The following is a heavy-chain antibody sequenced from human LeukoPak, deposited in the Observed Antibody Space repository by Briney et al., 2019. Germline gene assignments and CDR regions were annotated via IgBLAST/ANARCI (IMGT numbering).Heavy chain of an antibody. V-gene: IGHV3-9*03. CDR2: ITWNSAGI. D-gene: IGHD6-25*01. Sequence: RSLRLSFAASGFTFDDYSMHWVPEAPGKGLEGVLGITWNSAGIDYADSVKGRFTISRDNAKNSLYLQMNSLRAEDMALYYCAKDRLSGFDAFDIWGQGTVVTVSS. CDR3: AKDRLSGFDAFDI. CDR1: GFTFDDYS. J-gene: IGHJ3*02.